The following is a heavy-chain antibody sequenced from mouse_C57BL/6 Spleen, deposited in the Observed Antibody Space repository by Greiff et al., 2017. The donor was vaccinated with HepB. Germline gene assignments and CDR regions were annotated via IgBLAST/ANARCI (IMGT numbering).Heavy chain of an antibody. CDR3: ARHIDGNYAFDY. CDR1: GYTFTSYW. D-gene: IGHD2-1*01. J-gene: IGHJ2*01. CDR2: IHPNSGST. V-gene: IGHV1-64*01. Sequence: QVQLQQPGAELVKPGASVKLSCKASGYTFTSYWMHWVKQRPEQGLEWIGMIHPNSGSTNYNEKFKSKATLTVDKSSSTAYMQLSSLTSEDSAVYYCARHIDGNYAFDYWGQGTTLTVSS.